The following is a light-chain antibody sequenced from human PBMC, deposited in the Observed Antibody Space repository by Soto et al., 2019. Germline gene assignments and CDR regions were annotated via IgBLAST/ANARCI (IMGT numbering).Light chain of an antibody. CDR1: SGHSSYA. V-gene: IGLV4-69*01. CDR2: LNSDGSH. CDR3: QTWGTGIVI. Sequence: QLVLTQSPSASASLGASVKLTCTLSSGHSSYAIAWHQQQPEKGPRYLMKLNSDGSHSKGDGIPDRFSGSSSGAERYLTISSLQSEDEADYYCQTWGTGIVIFGGATNLTVL. J-gene: IGLJ2*01.